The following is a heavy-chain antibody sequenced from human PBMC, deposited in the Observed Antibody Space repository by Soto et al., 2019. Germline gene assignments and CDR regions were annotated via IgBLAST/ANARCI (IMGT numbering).Heavy chain of an antibody. J-gene: IGHJ6*02. Sequence: SETLSLTCVVSGGSLSSYYWSWIRQPPGKGLEWIGYMYNTGSTVYNPSFKSRVTISVDTSKNQFSLKLNSVTAADTAVYYCARDLWGYCGTDCFPLDVWGQGTTVTVSS. CDR1: GGSLSSYY. CDR2: MYNTGST. V-gene: IGHV4-59*01. CDR3: ARDLWGYCGTDCFPLDV. D-gene: IGHD2-21*02.